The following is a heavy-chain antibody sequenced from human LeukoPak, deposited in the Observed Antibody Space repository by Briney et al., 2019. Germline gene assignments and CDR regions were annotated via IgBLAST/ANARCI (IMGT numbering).Heavy chain of an antibody. CDR2: INHSGST. Sequence: SETLSLTCAVYGGSFSGYYWSWIRQPPGKGLEWIGEINHSGSTNYNPSLKSRVTISVDTSKNQFSLKLSSVTAADTAVYYCARSCIVAGLDYWGQGTLVTVSS. CDR3: ARSCIVAGLDY. J-gene: IGHJ4*02. D-gene: IGHD6-19*01. V-gene: IGHV4-34*01. CDR1: GGSFSGYY.